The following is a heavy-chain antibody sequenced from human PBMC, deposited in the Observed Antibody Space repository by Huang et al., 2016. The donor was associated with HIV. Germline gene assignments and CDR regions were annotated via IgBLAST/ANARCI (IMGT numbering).Heavy chain of an antibody. D-gene: IGHD6-19*01. CDR1: GFIFSDYY. Sequence: QVQLVESGGDLVKPGGSLRLSCAASGFIFSDYYMIWIRQAPGKGLEGVSYITSSGSNMPYVDSVTGRFTISRDSANDALFLQMHSLRAEDTAIYYCARMQYSNGWYYFDYWGPGTLVTVSS. J-gene: IGHJ4*02. CDR2: ITSSGSNM. CDR3: ARMQYSNGWYYFDY. V-gene: IGHV3-11*04.